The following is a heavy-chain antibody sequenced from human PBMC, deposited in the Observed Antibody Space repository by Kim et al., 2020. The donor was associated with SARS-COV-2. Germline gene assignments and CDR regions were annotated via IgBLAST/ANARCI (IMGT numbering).Heavy chain of an antibody. D-gene: IGHD6-19*01. J-gene: IGHJ4*02. CDR2: ISSGSSNI. CDR3: ARDRISSGWFNCFDC. CDR1: GFTFSSSS. V-gene: IGHV3-48*02. Sequence: GGSLRLSCAASGFTFSSSSMNWVRQAPGKGLEWVSYISSGSSNIYYADSVKGRFTISRDNAKNSLYLQMNNLRDEDTAVYYCARDRISSGWFNCFDCWGQGTLVTVSS.